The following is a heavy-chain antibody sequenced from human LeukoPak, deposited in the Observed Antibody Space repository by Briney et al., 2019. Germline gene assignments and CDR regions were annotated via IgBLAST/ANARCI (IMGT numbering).Heavy chain of an antibody. CDR1: AYTFSNYG. CDR3: AIIGGGSSFDY. J-gene: IGHJ4*02. CDR2: INPSGGST. D-gene: IGHD3-16*01. Sequence: ASVKVSCKASAYTFSNYGFNWVRQAPGQGLEWMGIINPSGGSTSYAQRFQGRVTMTSDTSTSTVNMELSSLTSEDTAVYYCAIIGGGSSFDYWGQGTLVTVSS. V-gene: IGHV1-46*01.